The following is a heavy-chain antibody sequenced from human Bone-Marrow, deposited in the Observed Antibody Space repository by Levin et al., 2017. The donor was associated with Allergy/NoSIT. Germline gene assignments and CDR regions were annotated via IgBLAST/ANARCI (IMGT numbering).Heavy chain of an antibody. Sequence: SCAASGFTFSDYGVHWVRQAPGKGLEWVAVISHDGSKKYYADSVKGRFTISRDNSNNTLYVQMNSLRAEDTAVYYCAKDLWFGETYYYYYMDVWGKGTTVTVSS. D-gene: IGHD3-10*01. CDR3: AKDLWFGETYYYYYMDV. CDR2: ISHDGSKK. V-gene: IGHV3-30*18. J-gene: IGHJ6*03. CDR1: GFTFSDYG.